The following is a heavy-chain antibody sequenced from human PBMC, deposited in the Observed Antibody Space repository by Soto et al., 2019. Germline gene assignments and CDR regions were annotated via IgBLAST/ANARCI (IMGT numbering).Heavy chain of an antibody. D-gene: IGHD2-2*01. J-gene: IGHJ4*02. CDR1: GFTFGDFA. CDR2: IRSKAYGGTT. CDR3: TRAYCGSFSCSYFDF. Sequence: GGSLRLSCTASGFTFGDFAMSWFRQAPGKGLEWVGFIRSKAYGGTTEYAASVKGRFTISRDDSTSIAYLQMNSLKTEDTAVYYCTRAYCGSFSCSYFDFWGQGTLVTVSS. V-gene: IGHV3-49*03.